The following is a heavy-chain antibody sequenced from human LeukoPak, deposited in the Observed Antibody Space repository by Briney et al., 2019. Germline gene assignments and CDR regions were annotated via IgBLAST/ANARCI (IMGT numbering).Heavy chain of an antibody. CDR3: ARADILTGYYPGDWFDP. D-gene: IGHD3-9*01. Sequence: SETLSLTCTVSGGSINTTTHYWDWIRQPPGKGLEWIGEINHSGSTNYNPSLKSRVTISVDASKNQFSLKLSSVTAADTAVYYCARADILTGYYPGDWFDPWGQGTLVTVSS. J-gene: IGHJ5*02. CDR1: GGSINTTTHY. CDR2: INHSGST. V-gene: IGHV4-39*07.